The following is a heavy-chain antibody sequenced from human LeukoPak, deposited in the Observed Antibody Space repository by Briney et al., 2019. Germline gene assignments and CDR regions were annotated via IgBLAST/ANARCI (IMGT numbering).Heavy chain of an antibody. Sequence: GESLKISCKGSGYSFTSYGISWVRQAPGQGLEWMGWISAYNGNTNYAQKLQGRVTMTTDTSTSTAYMELRSLRSDDTAVYYCARSKPVESWFDPWGQGTLVTVSS. CDR1: GYSFTSYG. D-gene: IGHD1-14*01. V-gene: IGHV1-18*04. CDR3: ARSKPVESWFDP. J-gene: IGHJ5*02. CDR2: ISAYNGNT.